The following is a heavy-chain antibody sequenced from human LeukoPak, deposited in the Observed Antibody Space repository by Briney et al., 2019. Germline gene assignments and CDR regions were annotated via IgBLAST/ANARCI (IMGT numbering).Heavy chain of an antibody. CDR2: ISYDGSNK. D-gene: IGHD1-26*01. CDR1: GFTFSSYA. V-gene: IGHV3-30-3*01. Sequence: PGRSLRLSCAASGFTFSSYAMHWVRQAPGKRLEWVALISYDGSNKYYADSVKGRFTISRDNSKNTLYLQMNSLRPEDTAVYCCARDLSGNYYFDYWGQGTLVTVSS. CDR3: ARDLSGNYYFDY. J-gene: IGHJ4*02.